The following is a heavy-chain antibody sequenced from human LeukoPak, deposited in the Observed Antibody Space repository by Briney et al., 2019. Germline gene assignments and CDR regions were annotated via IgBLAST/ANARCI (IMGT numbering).Heavy chain of an antibody. CDR3: ARVTLPNDYSSAGYYYYMDV. CDR2: IIPILGIA. J-gene: IGHJ6*03. CDR1: GGTFISYT. V-gene: IGHV1-69*02. D-gene: IGHD4-11*01. Sequence: ASVKVSCKASGGTFISYTISWVRQAPGQGLEWMGRIIPILGIANYAQKFQGRVTITADNSTSTAYMELSSLRSEDTAVYYCARVTLPNDYSSAGYYYYMDVWGKGTTVTVS.